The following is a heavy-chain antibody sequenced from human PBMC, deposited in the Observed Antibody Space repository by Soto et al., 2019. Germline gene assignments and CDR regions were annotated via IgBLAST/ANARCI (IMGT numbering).Heavy chain of an antibody. CDR2: ISSSSSYI. J-gene: IGHJ4*02. V-gene: IGHV3-21*01. Sequence: EVQLVESGGGLVKPGGSLRLSCAASGFTFSSYSMNWVRQAPGKGLEWVSSISSSSSYIYYADSVKGRFTISRDNAKNSRYLQMIRLRVEDTAVYYCERARGAVTTLVDYWGQGTLVTVSS. CDR3: ERARGAVTTLVDY. D-gene: IGHD4-17*01. CDR1: GFTFSSYS.